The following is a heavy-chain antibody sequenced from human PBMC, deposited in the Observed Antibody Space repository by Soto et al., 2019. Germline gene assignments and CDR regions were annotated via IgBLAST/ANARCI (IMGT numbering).Heavy chain of an antibody. CDR3: ARVNTVMSDCFDV. J-gene: IGHJ3*01. V-gene: IGHV3-53*01. CDR2: IYSGGSS. D-gene: IGHD5-18*01. CDR1: GFAFRDFA. Sequence: GGSLRLSCAASGFAFRDFAMIWVRQAPGKGLAWFSVIYSGGSSYYADSEKGRFTISRNNSKNTLYLQMNSLRAEDMAVYYCARVNTVMSDCFDVWGQGTMVTVSS.